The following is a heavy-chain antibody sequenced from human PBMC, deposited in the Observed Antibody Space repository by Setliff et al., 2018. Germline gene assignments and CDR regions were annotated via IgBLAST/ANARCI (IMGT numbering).Heavy chain of an antibody. D-gene: IGHD2-15*01. J-gene: IGHJ4*02. Sequence: ASVKVSCKASGYTFTSYDINWVRQATGQGLEWMGWMNPSSGNTGYAQKFQGRVTMTTDTSTSTAYMELRSLRSDDTAVYYCAREVPLLGYCSGGSCYQPVFDYWGQGTLVTVSS. CDR1: GYTFTSYD. CDR2: MNPSSGNT. CDR3: AREVPLLGYCSGGSCYQPVFDY. V-gene: IGHV1-8*02.